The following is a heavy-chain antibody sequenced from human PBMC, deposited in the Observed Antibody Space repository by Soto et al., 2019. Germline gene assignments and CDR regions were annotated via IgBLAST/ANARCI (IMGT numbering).Heavy chain of an antibody. CDR2: IIPIFGTA. Sequence: SVKVSCKASGGTFSSYAISWVRQAPGQGLEWMGGIIPIFGTANYAQKFQGRVTITADESTSTAYMELSSLRSEDAAVYYCARQRFLEWLSSPRNYYYYGMDVWGQGTTVTVSS. V-gene: IGHV1-69*13. CDR1: GGTFSSYA. CDR3: ARQRFLEWLSSPRNYYYYGMDV. D-gene: IGHD3-3*01. J-gene: IGHJ6*02.